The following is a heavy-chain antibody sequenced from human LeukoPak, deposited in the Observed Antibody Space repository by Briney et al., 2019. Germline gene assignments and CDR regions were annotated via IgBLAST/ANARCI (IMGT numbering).Heavy chain of an antibody. V-gene: IGHV3-53*01. CDR2: LYAGGST. CDR3: ASGGTGARKYYSDPFHY. D-gene: IGHD3-10*01. J-gene: IGHJ4*02. Sequence: GGSPRLSCAASGFIVSSNYMTWVRQAPGKGLEWVSILYAGGSTYYADSVRGRFTISRDTSKSTVSLQMNSLRAEDTAVYYCASGGTGARKYYSDPFHYWGQGTLVTVSS. CDR1: GFIVSSNY.